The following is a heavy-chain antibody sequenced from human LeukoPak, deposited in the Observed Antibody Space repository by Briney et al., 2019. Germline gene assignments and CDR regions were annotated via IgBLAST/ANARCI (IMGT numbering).Heavy chain of an antibody. D-gene: IGHD3-10*01. CDR2: IYPGDSDT. CDR3: ARGLSGSYYNDPYYFDY. V-gene: IGHV5-51*01. J-gene: IGHJ4*02. CDR1: GYSFTSYW. Sequence: GESLKISCQGSGYSFTSYWIGWVRQMPGKGLEWMGIIYPGDSDTRYSPSFQGQVTISADKSISTAYLQWSSLKASDTAMYYCARGLSGSYYNDPYYFDYWGQGTLVTVSS.